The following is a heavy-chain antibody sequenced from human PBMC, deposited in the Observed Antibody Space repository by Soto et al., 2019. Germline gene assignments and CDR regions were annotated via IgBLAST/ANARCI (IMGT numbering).Heavy chain of an antibody. J-gene: IGHJ3*02. D-gene: IGHD4-4*01. CDR1: GFTFSSYA. CDR3: ARVSYSNYDAFDI. Sequence: GGSLRLSCAASGFTFSSYAMHWVRQAPGKGLEWVAVISYDGSNKYYADSVKGRFTISRDNSKNTLYLQMNSRRAEDTAVYYCARVSYSNYDAFDIWGQGTMVTVSS. V-gene: IGHV3-30-3*01. CDR2: ISYDGSNK.